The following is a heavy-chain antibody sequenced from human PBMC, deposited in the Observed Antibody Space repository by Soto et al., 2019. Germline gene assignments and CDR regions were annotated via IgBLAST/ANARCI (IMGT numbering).Heavy chain of an antibody. Sequence: PGGSLRLSCAASGFTFGDYAMHWVRQAPGKGLEWVSGINWNSGSIGYADSVKGRFTISRDNAKNSLYLQMNSLRTEDTALYYCAKGYNYDRSGNPDYWGQGTLVTVS. CDR1: GFTFGDYA. J-gene: IGHJ4*02. V-gene: IGHV3-9*01. CDR3: AKGYNYDRSGNPDY. D-gene: IGHD3-22*01. CDR2: INWNSGSI.